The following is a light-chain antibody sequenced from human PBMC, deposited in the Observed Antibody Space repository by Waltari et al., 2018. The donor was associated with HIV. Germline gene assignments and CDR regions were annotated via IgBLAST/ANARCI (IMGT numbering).Light chain of an antibody. Sequence: VYDYVSWYQQHPGKAPKLMIFEVSYRPSGVSSRFSGSKSGNTASLTISGLRAEDEADYYCSSYTTSSTLVVFGGGTRLTVL. V-gene: IGLV2-14*01. CDR2: EVS. CDR3: SSYTTSSTLVV. CDR1: VYDY. J-gene: IGLJ3*02.